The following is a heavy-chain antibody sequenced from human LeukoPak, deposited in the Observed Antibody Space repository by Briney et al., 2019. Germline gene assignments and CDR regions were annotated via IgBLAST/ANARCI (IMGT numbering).Heavy chain of an antibody. CDR3: ARDLASRMSGVAHLTPDEGDT. D-gene: IGHD3-3*01. V-gene: IGHV1-2*02. CDR2: INPKSGGT. CDR1: GYTFTGYY. Sequence: ASVKVSCKASGYTFTGYYIHWMRQVPGHGLEWMGWINPKSGGTDFAPNLRDRVTLTSDTSITTAYMEITSLTTDDIAVYYCARDLASRMSGVAHLTPDEGDTWGQGTLVTVSS. J-gene: IGHJ5*02.